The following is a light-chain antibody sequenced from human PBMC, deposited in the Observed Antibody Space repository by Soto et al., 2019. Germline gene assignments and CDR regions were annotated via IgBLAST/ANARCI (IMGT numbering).Light chain of an antibody. J-gene: IGKJ5*01. V-gene: IGKV3-11*01. CDR2: DAS. Sequence: EIVLTQSPATLSLSPGERSTLSCRASQSVSSYLLWYEQKPCQTPRLLIYDASNRATGIPARFSGSGSGTDFTLTISSLEHEDFAAYYCQQRSNWPPVTFGQGTRLEIK. CDR1: QSVSSY. CDR3: QQRSNWPPVT.